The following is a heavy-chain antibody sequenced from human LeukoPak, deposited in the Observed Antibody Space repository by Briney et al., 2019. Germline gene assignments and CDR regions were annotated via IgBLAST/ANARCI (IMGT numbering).Heavy chain of an antibody. Sequence: SETLSLTCTVSGGSISSGGYYWSWIRQHPGKGLEWIGYVYHSGSTYYNPSLKSRLTISVDTSKKQFSLKLSSVTAADTAVYYCVTYYFDSSGPKKNYWGQGTLVTVSS. CDR3: VTYYFDSSGPKKNY. J-gene: IGHJ4*02. D-gene: IGHD3-22*01. CDR1: GGSISSGGYY. CDR2: VYHSGST. V-gene: IGHV4-31*03.